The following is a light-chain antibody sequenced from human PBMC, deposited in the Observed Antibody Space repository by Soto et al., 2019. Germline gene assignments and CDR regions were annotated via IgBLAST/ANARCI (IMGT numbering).Light chain of an antibody. J-gene: IGLJ2*01. CDR2: DVT. CDR3: CSYAGSYTHVV. CDR1: SSDVGDYNF. V-gene: IGLV2-11*01. Sequence: QSALTQPRSVSGSPGQSVTISYTGTSSDVGDYNFVSWYQQHPGRAPKLMIYDVTKRPSGVPDRFSGSKSGNTASLTISWLQAEDEADYYCCSYAGSYTHVVFGGGTKLTVL.